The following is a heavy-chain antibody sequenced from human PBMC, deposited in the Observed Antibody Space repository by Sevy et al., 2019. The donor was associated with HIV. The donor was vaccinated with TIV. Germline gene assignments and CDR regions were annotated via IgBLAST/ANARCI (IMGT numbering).Heavy chain of an antibody. D-gene: IGHD2-21*01. Sequence: GGSLRLSCAASGFSFSNYAMNWVRQAPGKGLEWVSTITTTGAYTYYGNSVKGRFTISRDNYKNTLYLQMTSLRADDTAVYYCVRGWLFNSWGQGTLVTVSS. V-gene: IGHV3-23*01. CDR2: ITTTGAYT. CDR1: GFSFSNYA. CDR3: VRGWLFNS. J-gene: IGHJ5*02.